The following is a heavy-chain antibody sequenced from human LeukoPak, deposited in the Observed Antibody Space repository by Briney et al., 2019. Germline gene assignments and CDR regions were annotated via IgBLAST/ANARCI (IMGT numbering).Heavy chain of an antibody. CDR1: GGTFSSYA. D-gene: IGHD6-13*01. V-gene: IGHV1-69*04. Sequence: ASVKVSCKASGGTFSSYAISWVRQAPGQGLEWMGRIIPILGIANYAQKLQGRVTITADKSTSTAYMELSSLRSEDTAVYYCASNADSRDVSGVFDYWGQGTLVTVSS. CDR2: IIPILGIA. J-gene: IGHJ4*02. CDR3: ASNADSRDVSGVFDY.